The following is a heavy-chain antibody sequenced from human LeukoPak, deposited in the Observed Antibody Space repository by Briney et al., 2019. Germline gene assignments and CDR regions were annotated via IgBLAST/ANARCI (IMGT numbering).Heavy chain of an antibody. CDR3: ARVLGNYCSGGSCYPDWYFDL. D-gene: IGHD2-15*01. Sequence: PSETLSLTCTVSGGSLSSGDYYWSWIRQPPGKGLEWIGYIYYSGSTYYNPSLKSRVTISVDTSKNQFSLKLSSVTAADTAVYYCARVLGNYCSGGSCYPDWYFDLWGRGTLVTVSS. V-gene: IGHV4-30-4*01. CDR2: IYYSGST. J-gene: IGHJ2*01. CDR1: GGSLSSGDYY.